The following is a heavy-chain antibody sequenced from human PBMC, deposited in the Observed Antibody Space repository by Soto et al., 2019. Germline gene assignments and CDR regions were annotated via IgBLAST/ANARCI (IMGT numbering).Heavy chain of an antibody. V-gene: IGHV4-4*07. D-gene: IGHD2-2*01. CDR3: ARGDIVVVPAALRIAAGGNCYYSGMDV. CDR1: GGSVCSYY. Sequence: PSETLSLTCTVSGGSVCSYYLSWIRQPAGKGLEWIGRIYTSGSTNYNPPLKSRVTMSVDTSKNQFSLKLSSVTAADTAVYYCARGDIVVVPAALRIAAGGNCYYSGMDVWGEGPTVTVSS. CDR2: IYTSGST. J-gene: IGHJ6*01.